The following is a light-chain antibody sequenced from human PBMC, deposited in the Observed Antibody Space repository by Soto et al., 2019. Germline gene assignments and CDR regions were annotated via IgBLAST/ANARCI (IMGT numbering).Light chain of an antibody. CDR3: CSYAGSYSHV. V-gene: IGLV2-11*01. J-gene: IGLJ1*01. CDR2: DVS. Sequence: QSALTQPRSVSGSPGQSVTISCTGTSSDVGGYNYVSWYQQHPGKAPKLMIFDVSQRPSGVPDRFSGSKSGNTASLTISVLRAEDEADYFCCSYAGSYSHVFGSGTKVTVL. CDR1: SSDVGGYNY.